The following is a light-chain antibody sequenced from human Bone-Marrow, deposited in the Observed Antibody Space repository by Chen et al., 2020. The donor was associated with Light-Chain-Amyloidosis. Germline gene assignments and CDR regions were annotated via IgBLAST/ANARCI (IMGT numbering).Light chain of an antibody. J-gene: IGLJ3*02. Sequence: SYVLTQPSSVSAAPGQTATIACGGNNIGSTSVHWYQQTPGQAPLLVVYDDSDRPSGIPERLSGSNAGNTATLTISRVEAGDEADYYCQVWDRSSDRLVFGGGTKLTVL. CDR2: DDS. V-gene: IGLV3-21*02. CDR3: QVWDRSSDRLV. CDR1: NIGSTS.